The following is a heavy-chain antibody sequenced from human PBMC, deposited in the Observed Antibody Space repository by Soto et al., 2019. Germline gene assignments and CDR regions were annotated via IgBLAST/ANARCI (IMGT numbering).Heavy chain of an antibody. CDR3: ARERLSSKYYDFWSGYYRGGFDY. CDR1: GFTFSSYS. D-gene: IGHD3-3*01. CDR2: ISSSSSTI. V-gene: IGHV3-48*01. J-gene: IGHJ4*02. Sequence: EVQLVESGGGLVQPGGSLRLSCAASGFTFSSYSMNWVRQAPGKGLEWVSYISSSSSTIYYADSVKGRFTISRDNAKKSLYLQMNSLRAEDTAVYYCARERLSSKYYDFWSGYYRGGFDYWGQGTLVTVSS.